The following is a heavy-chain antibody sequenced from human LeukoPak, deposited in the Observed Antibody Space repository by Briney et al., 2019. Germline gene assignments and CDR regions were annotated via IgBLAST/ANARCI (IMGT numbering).Heavy chain of an antibody. D-gene: IGHD3-22*01. J-gene: IGHJ4*02. CDR3: ARDGLQGYYDSSGFFDY. CDR1: GSTFSRYN. V-gene: IGHV3-21*01. CDR2: ISGSSSFI. Sequence: GGSMTLSCAASGSTFSRYNMSWVRQPPGKWLEWVSSISGSSSFISYADSVKGRFTIPRDNAKHPLYLQMNSLRGEDTAVHYCARDGLQGYYDSSGFFDYWGQGTLVTVSS.